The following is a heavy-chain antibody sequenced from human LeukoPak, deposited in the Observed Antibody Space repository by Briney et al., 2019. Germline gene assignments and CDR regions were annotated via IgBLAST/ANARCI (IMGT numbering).Heavy chain of an antibody. V-gene: IGHV3-30*14. D-gene: IGHD3-22*01. CDR1: GFTFTTYW. J-gene: IGHJ5*02. CDR3: AREDPITMIGFDP. Sequence: NPGGSLRLSCAASGFTFTTYWMSWVRQAPGKGLEWVAVISYDGSNKYYADSVKGRFTISRDNSKNTLYLQMNSLRAEDTAVYYCAREDPITMIGFDPWGQGTLVTVSS. CDR2: ISYDGSNK.